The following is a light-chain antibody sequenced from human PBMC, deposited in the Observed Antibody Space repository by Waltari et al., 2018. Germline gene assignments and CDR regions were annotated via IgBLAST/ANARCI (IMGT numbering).Light chain of an antibody. V-gene: IGKV3-15*01. Sequence: EIVMTQSPVTLSVSPGESATLSCRTSQSVNNNLAWYQQNPGQAPRLLMYGASTRATDIPARFSGSGSGTEFTLTITSLQSEDFAVYYCQQYNNWPPLTFGQGTNLEIK. J-gene: IGKJ2*01. CDR1: QSVNNN. CDR2: GAS. CDR3: QQYNNWPPLT.